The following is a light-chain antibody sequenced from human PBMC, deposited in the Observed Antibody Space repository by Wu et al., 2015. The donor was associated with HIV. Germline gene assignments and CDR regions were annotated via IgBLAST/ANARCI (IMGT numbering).Light chain of an antibody. Sequence: DIQMTQSPSSLSASVGDRVTITCRASQSIGSYLHWYQQKLGAAPKLLIYAASNLQSGVPSRFSGSGSGTDFTLTISSLQPEDFATYYCQQSYSNPRTFGQGTKVEI. CDR2: AAS. CDR3: QQSYSNPRT. J-gene: IGKJ1*01. CDR1: QSIGSY. V-gene: IGKV1-39*01.